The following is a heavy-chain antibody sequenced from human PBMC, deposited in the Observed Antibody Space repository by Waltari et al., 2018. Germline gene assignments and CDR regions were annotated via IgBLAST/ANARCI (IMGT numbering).Heavy chain of an antibody. CDR3: AKDSKEYYYDSSGPSDY. D-gene: IGHD3-22*01. V-gene: IGHV3-23*01. CDR2: ISGSGGST. CDR1: GFTFSSYA. Sequence: EVQLLESGGGLVQPGGSLRLSCAASGFTFSSYAMSWVRQAPGKGLEWVAAISGSGGSTYYADSVKGRFTISRDNSKNTLYLQMNSLRAEDTAVYYCAKDSKEYYYDSSGPSDYWGQGTLVTVSS. J-gene: IGHJ4*02.